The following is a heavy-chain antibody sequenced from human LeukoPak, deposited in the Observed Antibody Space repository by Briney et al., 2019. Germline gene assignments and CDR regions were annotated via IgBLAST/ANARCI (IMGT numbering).Heavy chain of an antibody. J-gene: IGHJ4*02. D-gene: IGHD4-17*01. CDR3: AMYYGDYVRY. CDR2: IYYSGSP. V-gene: IGHV4-39*01. CDR1: GGSISSSSDY. Sequence: SETLSLTCTVSGGSISSSSDYWAWIRQPPGKGLEWIGSIYYSGSPYYNPSLKSRATISVDTSKNQFSLKLSSVTAADRAVYYCAMYYGDYVRYWGQGTLVTVSS.